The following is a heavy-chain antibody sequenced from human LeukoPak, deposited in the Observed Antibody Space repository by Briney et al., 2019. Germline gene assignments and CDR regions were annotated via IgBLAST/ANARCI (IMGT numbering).Heavy chain of an antibody. CDR2: IGTAGDT. V-gene: IGHV3-13*01. CDR1: GFTFSSYD. Sequence: GGSLGLSCAASGFTFSSYDMYWVRQATGKGLEWVSAIGTAGDTYYPGSVKGRFTISRENAKNSLYLQMDSLRVGDTAVYYCVRGPYCSGGSCYGHFDFWGQGTLVTASS. CDR3: VRGPYCSGGSCYGHFDF. D-gene: IGHD2-15*01. J-gene: IGHJ4*02.